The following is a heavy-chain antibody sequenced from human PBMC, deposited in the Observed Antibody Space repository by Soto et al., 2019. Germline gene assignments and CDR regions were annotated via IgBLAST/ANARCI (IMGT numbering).Heavy chain of an antibody. CDR2: IYYSGST. J-gene: IGHJ6*02. Sequence: SETLSLTCTVSGGSISSGGYYWSWIRQHPGKGLEWIGYIYYSGSTFYNPSLKSRVTISVDTSKNQFSLKLSSVTAADTAVYYCARDGDGYGYYYGMDVWGQGTTVTVSS. V-gene: IGHV4-31*03. CDR3: ARDGDGYGYYYGMDV. CDR1: GGSISSGGYY. D-gene: IGHD5-18*01.